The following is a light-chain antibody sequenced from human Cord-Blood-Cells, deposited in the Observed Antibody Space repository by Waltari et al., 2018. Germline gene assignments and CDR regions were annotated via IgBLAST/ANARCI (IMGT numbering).Light chain of an antibody. CDR2: GSS. Sequence: QSVLTQPPSVSGAPGQRVTISCTGSSSNIGAGYDVHWYQQLPGTAPKLLIYGSSNRPSGVRDRCAGSKSGTSASLAITGLQAEDEADYYCQSYDSSLSGSVFGGGTKLTVL. V-gene: IGLV1-40*01. CDR1: SSNIGAGYD. CDR3: QSYDSSLSGSV. J-gene: IGLJ3*02.